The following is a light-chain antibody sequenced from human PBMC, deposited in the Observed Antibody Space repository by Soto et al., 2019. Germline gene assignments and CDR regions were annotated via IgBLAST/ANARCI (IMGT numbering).Light chain of an antibody. CDR1: QSVSSSY. J-gene: IGKJ5*01. CDR2: GAS. CDR3: QYYGSSPYT. Sequence: STQSPCSQKMSPGDRVTLSCRASQSVSSSYLAWYQQKPGQAPRLLIYGASSRATGIPDRFSGSGSGTEFTLTISRLESEDFAVYYCQYYGSSPYTFGQGTRLEIK. V-gene: IGKV3-20*01.